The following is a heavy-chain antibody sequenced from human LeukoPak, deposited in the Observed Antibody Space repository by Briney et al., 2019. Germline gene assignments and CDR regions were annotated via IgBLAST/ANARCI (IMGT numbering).Heavy chain of an antibody. CDR1: GFTFSGSA. Sequence: AGSLKLSCAASGFTFSGSAMHWVRQASGKGLEWVGRTRSKANSYATAYAASVTGRFTISRDDSKNTAYLQMNSLKTEDTAVYYCTRPSGWYAIYDYWGQGTLVTVSS. V-gene: IGHV3-73*01. J-gene: IGHJ4*02. D-gene: IGHD6-19*01. CDR3: TRPSGWYAIYDY. CDR2: TRSKANSYAT.